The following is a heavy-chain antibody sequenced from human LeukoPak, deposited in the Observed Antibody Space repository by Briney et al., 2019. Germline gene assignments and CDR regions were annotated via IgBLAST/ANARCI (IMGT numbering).Heavy chain of an antibody. CDR2: ISSSSSYI. CDR1: GFTFSTYS. V-gene: IGHV3-21*01. D-gene: IGHD1-26*01. J-gene: IGHJ4*02. Sequence: GGSLRLSCAASGFTFSTYSMNWVRQAPGKGLEWVSSISSSSSYICYADSVKGRFTISRDNAKNSLYLQMNSLRAEDTAVYYCARGPRVGATTSPFDYWGQGTLVTVSS. CDR3: ARGPRVGATTSPFDY.